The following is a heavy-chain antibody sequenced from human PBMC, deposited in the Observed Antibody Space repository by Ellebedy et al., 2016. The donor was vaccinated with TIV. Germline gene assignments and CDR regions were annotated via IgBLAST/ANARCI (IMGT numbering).Heavy chain of an antibody. CDR1: GFTFSTYA. V-gene: IGHV3-23*01. CDR2: ISGSGGNA. Sequence: GESLKISCAASGFTFSTYAMSWVRQAPGKGLEWVSAISGSGGNAYYADSVKGRFTISRDNSKNTLYLQMNSLRADDTAVYYCAKDRYCSGGSCQPGPLDYWGQGALVTVSS. D-gene: IGHD2-15*01. CDR3: AKDRYCSGGSCQPGPLDY. J-gene: IGHJ4*02.